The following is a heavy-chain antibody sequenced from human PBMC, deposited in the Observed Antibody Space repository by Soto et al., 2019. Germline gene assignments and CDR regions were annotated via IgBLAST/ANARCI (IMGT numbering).Heavy chain of an antibody. J-gene: IGHJ4*02. Sequence: SETLSLTCTVCGGSISSSSYYWGWIRQPPGMGLEWIGSIYYSGSTHYNPSLKSRVTVSVDTSKNQFSLKLSSVTAADTAVYYCARHSGDYIFDSWGQGTLVTVSS. V-gene: IGHV4-39*01. CDR1: GGSISSSSYY. CDR3: ARHSGDYIFDS. CDR2: IYYSGST. D-gene: IGHD4-17*01.